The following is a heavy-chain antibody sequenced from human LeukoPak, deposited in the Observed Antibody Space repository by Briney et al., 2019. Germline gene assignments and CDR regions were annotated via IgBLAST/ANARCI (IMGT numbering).Heavy chain of an antibody. D-gene: IGHD3-9*01. Sequence: PGGSLRLSCAASRFTFDSYTVHWVRQAPGKGLEWVSSISRGSSYIYYADSVEGRFTISRDNAKNSLYLQMNSLRAEDTAVYYCARESYDILTGYPTRGYYFDYWGQGTLVTVSS. CDR1: RFTFDSYT. CDR2: ISRGSSYI. J-gene: IGHJ4*02. V-gene: IGHV3-21*01. CDR3: ARESYDILTGYPTRGYYFDY.